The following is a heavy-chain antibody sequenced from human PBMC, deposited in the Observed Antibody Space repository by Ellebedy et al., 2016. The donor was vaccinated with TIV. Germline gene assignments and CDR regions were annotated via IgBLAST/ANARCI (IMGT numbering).Heavy chain of an antibody. Sequence: PGGSLRLSCAASGFTFSSYGMHWVRQAPGKGLEWVAVIWYDGSNKYYADSVKGRFTISRDNANNSLYLQMNSLRAEYTAVYYCARQRILDYWGQGTLVTVSS. CDR2: IWYDGSNK. V-gene: IGHV3-33*01. CDR1: GFTFSSYG. J-gene: IGHJ4*02. D-gene: IGHD1-1*01. CDR3: ARQRILDY.